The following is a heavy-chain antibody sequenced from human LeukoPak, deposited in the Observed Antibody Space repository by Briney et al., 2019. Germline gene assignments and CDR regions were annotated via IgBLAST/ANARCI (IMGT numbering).Heavy chain of an antibody. CDR3: ARVKLSGYSYGPN. V-gene: IGHV1-69*05. Sequence: SVKVSCKASGGTFSSYAISWVRQAPRQGLEWMGGIIPIFGTANYAQKFQGRVTITTDESTSTAYMELSSLRSEDTAVYYCARVKLSGYSYGPNWGQGTLVTVSS. CDR2: IIPIFGTA. J-gene: IGHJ4*02. CDR1: GGTFSSYA. D-gene: IGHD5-18*01.